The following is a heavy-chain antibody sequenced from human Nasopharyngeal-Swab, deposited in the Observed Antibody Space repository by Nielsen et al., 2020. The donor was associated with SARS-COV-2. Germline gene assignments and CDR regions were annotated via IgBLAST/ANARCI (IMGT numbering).Heavy chain of an antibody. D-gene: IGHD3-22*01. J-gene: IGHJ4*02. CDR3: ASLTYYYDSSGLDY. Sequence: GESLKISCAASGFTFSSYWMSWGRQAPGKGLEWVANIKQDGSEKYYVDSVKGRFTISRDNAKNSLYLQMNSLRAEDTAVYYCASLTYYYDSSGLDYWGQGTLVTVSS. V-gene: IGHV3-7*01. CDR1: GFTFSSYW. CDR2: IKQDGSEK.